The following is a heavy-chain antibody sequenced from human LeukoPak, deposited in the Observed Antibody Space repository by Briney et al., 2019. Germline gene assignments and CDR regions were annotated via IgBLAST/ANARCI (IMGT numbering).Heavy chain of an antibody. CDR2: IKTKTDGGTT. V-gene: IGHV3-15*01. J-gene: IGHJ4*02. D-gene: IGHD4-17*01. CDR1: GFTFSNAW. Sequence: GGSLRLSCAASGFTFSNAWMSWVRQAPRKGLEWVGLIKTKTDGGTTDYAAPVKGRFTISRDDSKTTLYLQMNSLKTEDTAVYYCTTDDTVTFDYWGQGTLVTVSS. CDR3: TTDDTVTFDY.